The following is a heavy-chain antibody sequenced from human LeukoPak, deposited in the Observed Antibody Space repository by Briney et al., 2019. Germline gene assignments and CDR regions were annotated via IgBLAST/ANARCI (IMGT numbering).Heavy chain of an antibody. V-gene: IGHV3-11*04. J-gene: IGHJ4*02. CDR1: GFTFSDYS. CDR2: ISRSGSTI. CDR3: ARVEGCGGDCYYFDY. D-gene: IGHD2-21*02. Sequence: GGSPRLSCAASGFTFSDYSMSWIRQAPGKGLEWVSYISRSGSTIYYADSVKGRFTISRDNAKNSLYLQMNSLRAEDTAVYYCARVEGCGGDCYYFDYWGQGTLVTVSS.